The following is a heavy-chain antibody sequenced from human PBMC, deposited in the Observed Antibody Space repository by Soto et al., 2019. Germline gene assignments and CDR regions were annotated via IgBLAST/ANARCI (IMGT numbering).Heavy chain of an antibody. Sequence: QVQLQESGPGLVKPSETLSLTCTVSGGSISSYYWSWIRQPAGKGLEWIGRIYTSGSTNYNPSLKSRVTMSVDTSKNQFSLKLSSVTAADTAVYYCAGRNYWSSTSCHFGGDYWGRGTLVTVSS. CDR3: AGRNYWSSTSCHFGGDY. CDR2: IYTSGST. J-gene: IGHJ4*02. V-gene: IGHV4-4*07. CDR1: GGSISSYY. D-gene: IGHD2-2*01.